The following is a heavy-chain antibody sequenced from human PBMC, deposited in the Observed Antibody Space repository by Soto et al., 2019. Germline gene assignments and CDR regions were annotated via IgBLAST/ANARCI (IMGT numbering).Heavy chain of an antibody. CDR2: IGTAGDT. D-gene: IGHD6-13*01. CDR3: ARELSSSNAFDI. J-gene: IGHJ3*02. CDR1: GFTFSSYY. V-gene: IGHV3-13*01. Sequence: GGSLRLSCAASGFTFSSYYMHWVRQATRKGLEWVSAIGTAGDTYYPGSVKGRFTISRENAKNSLYLQMNSLRAGDTAVYYCARELSSSNAFDIWGQGTMVTVSS.